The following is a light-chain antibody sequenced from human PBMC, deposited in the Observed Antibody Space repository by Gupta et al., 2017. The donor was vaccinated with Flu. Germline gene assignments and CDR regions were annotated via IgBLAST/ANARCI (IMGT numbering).Light chain of an antibody. V-gene: IGLV2-8*01. CDR2: EVN. CDR3: CSYGGSKF. CDR1: SSDVGGYNY. J-gene: IGLJ2*01. Sequence: QSALTPPPSASASPGQSVTISCTGTSSDVGGYNYVSWYQQHPGKAPKLIIYEVNKRPSGVPDRFSGSKSGNTASLTVSGLLAEDEADYYCCSYGGSKFFGGGTKLTVL.